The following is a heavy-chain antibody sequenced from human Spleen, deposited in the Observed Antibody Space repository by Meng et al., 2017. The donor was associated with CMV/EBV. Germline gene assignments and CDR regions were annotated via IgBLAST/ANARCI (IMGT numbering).Heavy chain of an antibody. CDR2: ISSSNSDFT. CDR3: VKDARGYYGSGVGDF. Sequence: GGSLRLSCAASGFIFSDYYMRWIRQAPGKGLEWVSHISSSNSDFTYYADSVKGRFTISRDDAKNSLYLQMNSLRAEDTALYYCVKDARGYYGSGVGDFWGQGALVTVSS. D-gene: IGHD3-10*01. J-gene: IGHJ4*02. CDR1: GFIFSDYY. V-gene: IGHV3-11*05.